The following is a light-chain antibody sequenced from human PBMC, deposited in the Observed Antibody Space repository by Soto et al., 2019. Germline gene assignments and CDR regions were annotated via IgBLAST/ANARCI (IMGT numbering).Light chain of an antibody. CDR3: SSYTSSRAYV. CDR2: EVS. V-gene: IGLV2-14*01. Sequence: QCALTQPASVSGSPGQSITISCTGTSSDVGGYNYVSWYQQQSGKAPKLMIHEVSNRPSGVSNRFSGSKSGNTASLTISGLQAEDEADYYCSSYTSSRAYVFGIGTKVTVL. J-gene: IGLJ1*01. CDR1: SSDVGGYNY.